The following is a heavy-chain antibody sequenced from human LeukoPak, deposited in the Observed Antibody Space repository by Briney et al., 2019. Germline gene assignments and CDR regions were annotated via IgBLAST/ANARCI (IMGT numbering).Heavy chain of an antibody. V-gene: IGHV5-51*01. CDR2: IYPGDSDT. CDR3: ARRATLVRGVISYYFDH. J-gene: IGHJ4*02. Sequence: GESLKISCKGSGYIFTTYWIGWVRQMPGKGLEWMGIIYPGDSDTRYSPSFQGQVAISADKSISTAYLQWSSLKASDTVMYYCARRATLVRGVISYYFDHWGQGSLVTVSS. CDR1: GYIFTTYW. D-gene: IGHD3-10*01.